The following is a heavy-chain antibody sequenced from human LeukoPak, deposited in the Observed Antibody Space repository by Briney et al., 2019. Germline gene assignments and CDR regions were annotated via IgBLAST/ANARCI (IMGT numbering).Heavy chain of an antibody. CDR3: ARDRVNLFDY. D-gene: IGHD1-14*01. CDR2: ISRGGST. V-gene: IGHV3-53*01. CDR1: GFTISNYA. Sequence: GGSLRLSCAASGFTISNYAMSWVRQAPGKGLEWVSGISRGGSTYYADSVKGRFTISRDDPKNTLYLQMNSLRAEDTAVYFCARDRVNLFDYWGQGALVTVSS. J-gene: IGHJ4*02.